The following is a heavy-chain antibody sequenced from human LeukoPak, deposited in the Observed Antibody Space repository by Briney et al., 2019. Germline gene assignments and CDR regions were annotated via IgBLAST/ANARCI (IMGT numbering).Heavy chain of an antibody. CDR2: ISDCGST. CDR1: GFTFSNYA. V-gene: IGHV3-23*01. D-gene: IGHD2-2*01. CDR3: AKGGAEVNYCSRTSCLYYFDY. Sequence: PGGSLRLSCAASGFTFSNYAMSWVRQPPGKGLEWVSTISDCGSTYYADSVKGRFTISRDNSKNTLYLQMNSLRAEDTAVYYCAKGGAEVNYCSRTSCLYYFDYWGQGTLVTVSS. J-gene: IGHJ4*02.